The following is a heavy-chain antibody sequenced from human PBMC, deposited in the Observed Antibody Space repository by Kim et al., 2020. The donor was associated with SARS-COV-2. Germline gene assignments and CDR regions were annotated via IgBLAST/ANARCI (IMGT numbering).Heavy chain of an antibody. Sequence: GESLKISCKASGYTFSDYWIVWMRQMPGKGREWMGMVYPDDSFSRYSPSFQGQVTMSVDKSITTAYLQWSGVKASDTAIYYCGRLALKPTPGDMTSWEDYWGQGTLVTVSS. V-gene: IGHV5-51*01. CDR3: GRLALKPTPGDMTSWEDY. CDR2: VYPDDSFS. CDR1: GYTFSDYW. D-gene: IGHD2-2*01. J-gene: IGHJ4*02.